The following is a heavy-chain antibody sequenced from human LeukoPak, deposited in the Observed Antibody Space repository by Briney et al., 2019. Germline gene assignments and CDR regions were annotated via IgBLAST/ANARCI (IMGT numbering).Heavy chain of an antibody. CDR3: ARDPDCSSTSCYSFDP. Sequence: GASVKASCKASGGTFSSYTISWVRQAPGQGLEWMGRIIPILGIANYAQKFQGRVTITADKSTSTAYMGLSSLRSEDTAVYYCARDPDCSSTSCYSFDPWGQGTLVTVSS. J-gene: IGHJ5*02. D-gene: IGHD2-2*01. CDR2: IIPILGIA. CDR1: GGTFSSYT. V-gene: IGHV1-69*04.